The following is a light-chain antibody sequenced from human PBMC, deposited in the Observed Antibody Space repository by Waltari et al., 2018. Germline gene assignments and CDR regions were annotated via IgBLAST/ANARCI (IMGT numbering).Light chain of an antibody. V-gene: IGLV3-1*01. Sequence: SYELSQPPSMSVSPGQTASITCSGDKLGDKYASWYHQKPGQSPVLVIFQDNKRPSGIPERFSGSNSGNTDTLTISGTQAMDEADYYCQAWDSSTLVFGGGTKLTVL. J-gene: IGLJ2*01. CDR1: KLGDKY. CDR2: QDN. CDR3: QAWDSSTLV.